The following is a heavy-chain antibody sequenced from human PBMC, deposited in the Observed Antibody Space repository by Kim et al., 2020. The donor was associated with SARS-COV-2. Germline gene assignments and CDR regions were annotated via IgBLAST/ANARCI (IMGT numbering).Heavy chain of an antibody. Sequence: SETLSLTCTVSGGSISSSSYYWGWIRQPPGKGLEWIGSIYYSGSTYYNPSLKSRVTISVDTSKNQFSLKLSSVTAADTAVYYCAPEKYDSSGYHHIWGQGTLVTVSS. J-gene: IGHJ4*02. CDR2: IYYSGST. V-gene: IGHV4-39*07. CDR1: GGSISSSSYY. D-gene: IGHD3-22*01. CDR3: APEKYDSSGYHHI.